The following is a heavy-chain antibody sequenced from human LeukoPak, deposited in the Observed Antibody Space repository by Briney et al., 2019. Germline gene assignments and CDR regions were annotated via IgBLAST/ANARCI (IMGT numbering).Heavy chain of an antibody. CDR1: GGSISSSNYY. V-gene: IGHV4-39*01. J-gene: IGHJ4*02. CDR3: ARQTGAGLFILP. CDR2: IYYSGST. D-gene: IGHD3-3*01. Sequence: SETLSLTCSVSGGSISSSNYYWGWIRQPPGKGLEWIGSIYYSGSTYYNAPLKSRVTMSVDTSKKQFSLILTSVTAADTAVYYCARQTGAGLFILPGGQGTLVTVSS.